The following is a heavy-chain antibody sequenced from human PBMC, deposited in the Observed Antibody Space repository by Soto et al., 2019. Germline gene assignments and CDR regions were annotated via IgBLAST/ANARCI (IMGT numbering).Heavy chain of an antibody. CDR2: IYYSGST. J-gene: IGHJ3*02. V-gene: IGHV4-31*03. D-gene: IGHD3-3*01. Sequence: QVQLQESGPGLVKPSQTLSLTCTVSGGSISSGGYYWSWIRQHPGKGLEWIGYIYYSGSTYYNPSLKSRVTISVDPSKNQFSLKLSSVTAADTAVYYCARDSSPLGDFWSGYSWGAFDIWGQGTMVTVSS. CDR1: GGSISSGGYY. CDR3: ARDSSPLGDFWSGYSWGAFDI.